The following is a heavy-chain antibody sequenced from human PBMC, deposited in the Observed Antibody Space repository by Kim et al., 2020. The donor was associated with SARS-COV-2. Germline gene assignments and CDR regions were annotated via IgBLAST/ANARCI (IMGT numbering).Heavy chain of an antibody. Sequence: ASVKVSCKASGYTFTGYYMHWVRQAPGQGLEWMGRINPNSGGTNYAQKFQGRVTMTRDTSISTAYMELSRLRSDDTAVYYCASSPIYYILTGYYKPAGYWGQGTLVTVSS. CDR3: ASSPIYYILTGYYKPAGY. CDR1: GYTFTGYY. CDR2: INPNSGGT. V-gene: IGHV1-2*06. J-gene: IGHJ4*02. D-gene: IGHD3-9*01.